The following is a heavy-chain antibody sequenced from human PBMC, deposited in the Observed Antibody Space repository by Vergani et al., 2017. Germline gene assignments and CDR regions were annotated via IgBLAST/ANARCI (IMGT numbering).Heavy chain of an antibody. CDR3: ARDKRYSGSXSDY. CDR2: ISYDGSNK. CDR1: GFTFSSYA. V-gene: IGHV3-30-3*01. J-gene: IGHJ4*02. Sequence: QVQLVESGGGVVQPGRSLRLSCAASGFTFSSYAMHWVRQAPGKGLEWVAVISYDGSNKYYADSVKGRFTISRDNSKNTLYLQMNSLRAEDTAVYYCARDKRYSGSXSDYWGQGTLVTGSS. D-gene: IGHD1-26*01.